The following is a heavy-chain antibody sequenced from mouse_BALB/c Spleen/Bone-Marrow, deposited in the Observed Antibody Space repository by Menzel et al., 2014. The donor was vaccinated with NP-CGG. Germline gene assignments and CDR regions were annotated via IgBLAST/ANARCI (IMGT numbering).Heavy chain of an antibody. D-gene: IGHD1-1*01. Sequence: EVKLQESGGGLVKPGGSLKLSCAASGFTFSDYYMYWVRQTPEKRLEWVATISDGGSYTYYPDSVKGRFTVSRDNAKNNLYLRMSSLKSEDTAMYYCAREYGTSYDYYFDVWGAGTTVTVSS. CDR3: AREYGTSYDYYFDV. J-gene: IGHJ1*01. V-gene: IGHV5-4*02. CDR2: ISDGGSYT. CDR1: GFTFSDYY.